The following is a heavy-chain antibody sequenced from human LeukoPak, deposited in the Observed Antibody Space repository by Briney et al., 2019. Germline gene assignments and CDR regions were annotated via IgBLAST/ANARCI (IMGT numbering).Heavy chain of an antibody. CDR3: ARYSRDGYNRNWFDP. J-gene: IGHJ5*02. V-gene: IGHV1-69*13. CDR2: IIPIFGTA. Sequence: ASVKVSCKASGGTFSSYAISWVRQAPGQGLEWMGGIIPIFGTANYAQKFQGRVTITADESTSTAYMELSSPRSEDTAVYYCARYSRDGYNRNWFDPWGQGTLVTVSS. D-gene: IGHD5-24*01. CDR1: GGTFSSYA.